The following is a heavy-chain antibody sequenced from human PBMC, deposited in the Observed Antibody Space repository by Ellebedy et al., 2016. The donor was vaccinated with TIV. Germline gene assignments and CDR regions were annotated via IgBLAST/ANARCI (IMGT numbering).Heavy chain of an antibody. CDR3: AVRRGAGDYYLDY. J-gene: IGHJ4*02. D-gene: IGHD4-17*01. V-gene: IGHV3-23*01. CDR1: GFTFSNYA. CDR2: ISDSGGTT. Sequence: GESLKISCAASGFTFSNYAMTWVRQVPGKGLEWGSVISDSGGTTLYTQSVKGRFTISRDNSKNTLYLQMHSLRAEDTAVYYCAVRRGAGDYYLDYWGQGSLVTVSS.